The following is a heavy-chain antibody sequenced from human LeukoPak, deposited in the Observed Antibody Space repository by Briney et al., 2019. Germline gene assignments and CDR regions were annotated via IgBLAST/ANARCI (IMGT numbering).Heavy chain of an antibody. Sequence: SETLSLTCTVSGGSIRSYSWSWIRQPPGKGLEWIGYIYYSGSTNYNPSLKSRVTISIDTSKNQFSLNLSSVTAADTAVYYCARGASGYSYSWGQGTLVTVSS. V-gene: IGHV4-59*01. J-gene: IGHJ4*02. CDR2: IYYSGST. CDR3: ARGASGYSYS. CDR1: GGSIRSYS. D-gene: IGHD5-18*01.